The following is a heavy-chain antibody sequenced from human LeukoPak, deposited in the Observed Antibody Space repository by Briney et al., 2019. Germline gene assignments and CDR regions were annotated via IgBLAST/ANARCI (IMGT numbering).Heavy chain of an antibody. CDR3: ARVFRGAVTSNWFDP. Sequence: SETLSLTCTVSGGSINGYYWTWIRQPPGKGLKWIGYISDSGSTNYNPSLKSRVTMSVDSSNTEFSLRLNSVTAADTAVYYCARVFRGAVTSNWFDPWGQGTLVTVSS. J-gene: IGHJ5*02. V-gene: IGHV4-59*01. CDR2: ISDSGST. CDR1: GGSINGYY. D-gene: IGHD4-17*01.